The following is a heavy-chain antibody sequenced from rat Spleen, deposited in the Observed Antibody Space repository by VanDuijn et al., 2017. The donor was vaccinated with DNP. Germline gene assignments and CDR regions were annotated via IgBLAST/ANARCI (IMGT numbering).Heavy chain of an antibody. CDR2: IVNDGTRT. D-gene: IGHD1-1*01. Sequence: EVQLVESGGGLVQPGRSXKLSCAXSGFTFXHYYMAWVRQAPTKGLEWVATIVNDGTRTYYRDSVRGRFTVSRENARNILSLQMDRLRSEDTATYYCTTHSDRGPHWYFEFWGPGAMVTVSS. CDR1: GFTFXHYY. V-gene: IGHV5S10*01. J-gene: IGHJ1*01. CDR3: TTHSDRGPHWYFEF.